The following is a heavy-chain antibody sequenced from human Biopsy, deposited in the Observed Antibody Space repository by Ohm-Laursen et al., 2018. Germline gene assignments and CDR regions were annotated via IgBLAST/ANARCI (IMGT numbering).Heavy chain of an antibody. J-gene: IGHJ4*02. D-gene: IGHD4-17*01. CDR3: ARDSPSYADYPFDY. CDR2: VYISGGT. Sequence: SETLSLTCTVSGGSISSDYWSWIRQSAGKGLEWIGRVYISGGTTYNPSLKSRVTMSLDTSKNQFSLRLRSVTAADTAVYYCARDSPSYADYPFDYWGQGTLVSVSS. CDR1: GGSISSDY. V-gene: IGHV4-4*07.